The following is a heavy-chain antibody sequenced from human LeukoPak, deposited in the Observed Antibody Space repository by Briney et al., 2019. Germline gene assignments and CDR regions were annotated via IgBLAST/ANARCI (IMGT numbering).Heavy chain of an antibody. V-gene: IGHV4-34*01. CDR3: ARGGIVGATGEGREQFDLDY. D-gene: IGHD1-26*01. CDR1: GGSFSGYY. Sequence: SETLSLTCAVYGGSFSGYYWSWIRQPPGKGLEWIGEINHSGSTNYNPSLKSRVTISVDTSKNQFSLKLSPVTAADTAVYYCARGGIVGATGEGREQFDLDYWGQGTLVTVSS. J-gene: IGHJ4*02. CDR2: INHSGST.